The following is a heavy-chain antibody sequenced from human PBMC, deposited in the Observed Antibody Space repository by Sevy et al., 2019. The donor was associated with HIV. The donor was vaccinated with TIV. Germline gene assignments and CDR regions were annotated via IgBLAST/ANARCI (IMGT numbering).Heavy chain of an antibody. D-gene: IGHD3-3*01. CDR1: GFTFSSYG. CDR2: IWYDGSNK. CDR3: ARDVAYYDFWSGYFDY. Sequence: QLGGSLRLSCAASGFTFSSYGMHWVRQAPGKGLEWVAVIWYDGSNKYYADSVKGRFTISRDNSKNTLYLQMNSLRAEDTAVYYCARDVAYYDFWSGYFDYWGQGTLVTVSS. J-gene: IGHJ4*02. V-gene: IGHV3-33*01.